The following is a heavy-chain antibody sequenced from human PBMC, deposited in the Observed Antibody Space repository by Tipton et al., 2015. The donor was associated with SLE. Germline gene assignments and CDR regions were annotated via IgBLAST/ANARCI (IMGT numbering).Heavy chain of an antibody. J-gene: IGHJ5*02. D-gene: IGHD1-26*01. CDR1: GGSISSHS. CDR3: ARVIVGATGWFDP. CDR2: IYASGST. Sequence: TLSLTCTVSGGSISSHSWNWIRQPPGKGLEWIGYIYASGSTHYNPSLKSRVTMSVDTSKNHFSLNLTSVTAADTAVYYCARVIVGATGWFDPWGQGTLVTVSS. V-gene: IGHV4-4*09.